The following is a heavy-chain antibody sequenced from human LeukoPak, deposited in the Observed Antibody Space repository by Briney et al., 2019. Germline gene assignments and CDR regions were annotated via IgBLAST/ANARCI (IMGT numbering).Heavy chain of an antibody. CDR2: ISAYNGNT. Sequence: ASVKVSCKASGYTFNGFYLHWVRQAPGQGLEWMGWISAYNGNTNYAQKLQGRVTMTTDTSTSTAYMELRSLRSDDTAVYYCARDSTAVVTATSYYFDYWGQGTLVTVSS. J-gene: IGHJ4*02. CDR3: ARDSTAVVTATSYYFDY. V-gene: IGHV1-18*04. CDR1: GYTFNGFY. D-gene: IGHD2-21*02.